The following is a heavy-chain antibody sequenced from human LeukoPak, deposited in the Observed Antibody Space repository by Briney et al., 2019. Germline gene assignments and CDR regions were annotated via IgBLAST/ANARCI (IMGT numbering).Heavy chain of an antibody. J-gene: IGHJ4*02. CDR2: ISGSGGST. CDR1: GFTFSSYA. D-gene: IGHD3-9*01. V-gene: IGHV3-23*01. Sequence: GGSLRLSCAASGFTFSSYAMSWVRQAPGKGLEWVSAISGSGGSTYYADSVKGRFTISRGNSKNTLYLQMNSLRAEDTAVYYCARRHDILTGYSYYFDYWGQGTLVTVSS. CDR3: ARRHDILTGYSYYFDY.